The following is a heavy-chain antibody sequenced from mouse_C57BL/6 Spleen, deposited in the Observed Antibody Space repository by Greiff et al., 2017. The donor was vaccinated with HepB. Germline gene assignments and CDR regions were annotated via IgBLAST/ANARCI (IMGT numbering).Heavy chain of an antibody. D-gene: IGHD2-1*01. V-gene: IGHV5-6*01. CDR1: GFTFSSYG. J-gene: IGHJ4*01. CDR3: ARHNTGYGNYVVHYYAMDY. CDR2: ISSGGSYT. Sequence: EVQGVESGGDLVKPGGSLKLSCAASGFTFSSYGMSWVRQTPDKRLEWVATISSGGSYTYYPDSVKGRFTISRDNAKNTLYLQMSSLKSEDTAMYYCARHNTGYGNYVVHYYAMDYWGQGTSVTVSS.